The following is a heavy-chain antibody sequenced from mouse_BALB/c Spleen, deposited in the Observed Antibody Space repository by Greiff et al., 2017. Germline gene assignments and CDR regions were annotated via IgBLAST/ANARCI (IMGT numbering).Heavy chain of an antibody. Sequence: EVKLVESGGGLVQPGGSLKLSCAASGFTFSSYGMSWVRQTPDKRLELVATINSNGGSTYYPDSVKSRFTISRDNAKNTLYLQMSSLKSEDTAMYYCARDLGLAPFDYWGQGTTLTVSS. V-gene: IGHV5-6-3*01. CDR2: INSNGGST. J-gene: IGHJ2*01. CDR3: ARDLGLAPFDY. CDR1: GFTFSSYG.